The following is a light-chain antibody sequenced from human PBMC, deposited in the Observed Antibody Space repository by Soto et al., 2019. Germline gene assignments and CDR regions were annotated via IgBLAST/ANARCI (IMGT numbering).Light chain of an antibody. CDR3: QQFGSSPGFT. V-gene: IGKV3-20*01. Sequence: EIVLTQSPGTLSLSPGERATLSCRASQSINSRYLAWYLQKPGQAPRLLIYGASSRATGIPDRFSGSGSGTDFTLTISRLEPEDFAVYYCQQFGSSPGFTFGPGTKVDIK. J-gene: IGKJ3*01. CDR2: GAS. CDR1: QSINSRY.